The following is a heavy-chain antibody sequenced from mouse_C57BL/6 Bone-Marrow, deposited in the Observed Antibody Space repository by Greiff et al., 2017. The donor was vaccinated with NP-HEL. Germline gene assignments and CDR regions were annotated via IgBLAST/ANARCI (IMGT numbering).Heavy chain of an antibody. CDR1: GYTFTDYN. Sequence: VQLKESGPELVKPGASVKMSCKASGYTFTDYNMHWVKQSHGKSLEWIGYINPNNGGTSYNQKFKGKATLTVNKSSSTAYMELRSLTSEDSAVYYCARGGYYGSGWYFDVWGTGTTVTVSS. D-gene: IGHD1-1*01. CDR3: ARGGYYGSGWYFDV. J-gene: IGHJ1*03. V-gene: IGHV1-22*01. CDR2: INPNNGGT.